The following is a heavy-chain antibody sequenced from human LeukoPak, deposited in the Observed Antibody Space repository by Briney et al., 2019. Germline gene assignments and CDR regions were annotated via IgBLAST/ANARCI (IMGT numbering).Heavy chain of an antibody. CDR2: IYTSGST. CDR1: GGSISRYY. V-gene: IGHV4-4*07. D-gene: IGHD3-22*01. Sequence: SETLSLTCTVSGGSISRYYWSWIRQPAGKGLEWIGRIYTSGSTNYNPSLKSRVTMSVDTSKNQFSLKLSSVTAADTAVYYCARDRYDSSGYYHSPAGFDYWGQGTLVTVSS. J-gene: IGHJ4*02. CDR3: ARDRYDSSGYYHSPAGFDY.